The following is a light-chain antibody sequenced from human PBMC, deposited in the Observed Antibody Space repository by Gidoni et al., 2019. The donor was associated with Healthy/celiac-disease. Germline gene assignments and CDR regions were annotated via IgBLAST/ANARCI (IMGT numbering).Light chain of an antibody. CDR2: GNS. CDR1: SSNIGAGYV. CDR3: QSYDSSLSGLV. Sequence: QSVLTQLASVSGAPRHGVTISCTGSSSNIGAGYVVDWYQQLPGTAPKLLIYGNSNRPSGVPDRFPGSKCGTSDSLAISGLQAEDEADYYCQSYDSSLSGLVFGTGTKVTV. V-gene: IGLV1-40*01. J-gene: IGLJ1*01.